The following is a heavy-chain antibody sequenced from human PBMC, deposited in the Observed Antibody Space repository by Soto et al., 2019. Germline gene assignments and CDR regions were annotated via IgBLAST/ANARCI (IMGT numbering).Heavy chain of an antibody. CDR3: ARENSVTHFDY. D-gene: IGHD2-21*02. CDR1: GFTFNSYA. CDR2: ISHDGSKK. V-gene: IGHV3-30-3*01. J-gene: IGHJ4*02. Sequence: PGGSLRLSCAASGFTFNSYAMSWVRQAPGKGLEWVAVISHDGSKKYYAGSVKGRFTISRDKSEHTVFLQMTGLRADDTAVYYCARENSVTHFDYWGEGTLVTVSS.